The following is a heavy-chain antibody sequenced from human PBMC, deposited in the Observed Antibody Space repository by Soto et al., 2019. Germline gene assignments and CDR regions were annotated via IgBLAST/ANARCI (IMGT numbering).Heavy chain of an antibody. V-gene: IGHV4-59*01. D-gene: IGHD2-15*01. CDR2: IFHSGNA. CDR1: GGSIRNVY. Sequence: TLSLTCTVSGGSIRNVYWSWIRQAPGKGLEWIGFIFHSGNAKYNPSLKSRVTISVDTSKNQFSLSLDSVTAADTAVYFCARAHAPTLPFDSWGQGTLVTVSS. CDR3: ARAHAPTLPFDS. J-gene: IGHJ4*01.